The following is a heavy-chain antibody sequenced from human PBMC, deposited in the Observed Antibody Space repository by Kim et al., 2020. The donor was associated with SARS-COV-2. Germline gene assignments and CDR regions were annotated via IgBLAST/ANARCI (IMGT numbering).Heavy chain of an antibody. CDR3: ARVWFGELIQVSFDY. V-gene: IGHV3-30*07. J-gene: IGHJ4*02. D-gene: IGHD3-10*01. Sequence: DSVKGRFTISRDNSKNALYLQMNSLRAEDTAVYYCARVWFGELIQVSFDYWGQGTLVTVSS.